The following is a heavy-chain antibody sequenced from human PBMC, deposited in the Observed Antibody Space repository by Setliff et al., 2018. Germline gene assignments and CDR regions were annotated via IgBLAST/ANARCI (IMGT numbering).Heavy chain of an antibody. CDR3: ATQPLQWELLGFDY. Sequence: ASVKVSCKVSGYTLTELSMHWVRQAPGKGLEWMGGFDLEDGETIYAQKFQGRVTMTEDTSTDTAYMELSSLRSEDTAVYYCATQPLQWELLGFDYWGQGTLVTVSS. CDR1: GYTLTELS. D-gene: IGHD1-26*01. J-gene: IGHJ4*02. V-gene: IGHV1-24*01. CDR2: FDLEDGET.